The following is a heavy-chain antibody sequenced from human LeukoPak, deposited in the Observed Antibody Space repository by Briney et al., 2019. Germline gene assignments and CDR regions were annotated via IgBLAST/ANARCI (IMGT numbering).Heavy chain of an antibody. CDR2: IKSQTDGGTT. CDR1: GFTFSNAW. J-gene: IGHJ5*02. D-gene: IGHD2-15*01. Sequence: GGSLRLSCAASGFTFSNAWMSWVRQAPGKGLEWVGRIKSQTDGGTTDYAAPVKGRFTISRDDSKNTLYLQMNSLRAEDTAVYYCVRGGASTWSWGQGTLVTVSS. CDR3: VRGGASTWS. V-gene: IGHV3-15*01.